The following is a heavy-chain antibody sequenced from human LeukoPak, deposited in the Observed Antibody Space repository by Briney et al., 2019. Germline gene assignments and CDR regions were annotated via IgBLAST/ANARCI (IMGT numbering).Heavy chain of an antibody. CDR1: GYSFTSYW. J-gene: IGHJ6*03. Sequence: ESLKISCKGSGYSFTSYWIGWVRQMPGKGLEWMGIIYPGDSDTRYSPSFQGQVTISADKSISTAYLQWSSLKASDTAMYYCARYGCSSTSCYRYYYYYMDVWGKGTTVTVSS. CDR3: ARYGCSSTSCYRYYYYYMDV. CDR2: IYPGDSDT. D-gene: IGHD2-2*02. V-gene: IGHV5-51*01.